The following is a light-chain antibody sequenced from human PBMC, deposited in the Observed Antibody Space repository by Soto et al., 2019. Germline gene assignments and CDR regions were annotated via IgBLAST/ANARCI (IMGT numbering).Light chain of an antibody. Sequence: QSVLTQPASVSGSPGQSITISCTGTSSDVGSYHYVSWFQQHPGKAPKLIIFEVSDRPSGVSTRFSGSKSGDTASLTISGLQADDEADYYCSSYTSGRDVYVFGGGTNVTVL. J-gene: IGLJ1*01. CDR1: SSDVGSYHY. CDR3: SSYTSGRDVYV. CDR2: EVS. V-gene: IGLV2-14*01.